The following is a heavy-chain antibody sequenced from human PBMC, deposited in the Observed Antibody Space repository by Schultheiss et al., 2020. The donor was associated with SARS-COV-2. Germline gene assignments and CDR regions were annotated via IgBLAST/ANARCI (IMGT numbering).Heavy chain of an antibody. D-gene: IGHD6-13*01. Sequence: SETLSLTCAVYGGSFSGYYWSWIRQPPGKGLEWIGEINHSGSTNYNPSLKSRVTISVDTSKNQFSLKLSSVTAADTAVYYCARGVYSSSWSGAFDIWGQETRFTVS. CDR2: INHSGST. V-gene: IGHV4-34*01. CDR1: GGSFSGYY. CDR3: ARGVYSSSWSGAFDI. J-gene: IGHJ4*02.